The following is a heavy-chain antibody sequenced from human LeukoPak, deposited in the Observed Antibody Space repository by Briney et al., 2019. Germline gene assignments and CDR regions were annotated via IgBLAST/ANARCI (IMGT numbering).Heavy chain of an antibody. V-gene: IGHV4-34*01. D-gene: IGHD2-2*02. CDR3: ARERPQYCSSTSCYTDQAWFDP. CDR2: INHSGST. J-gene: IGHJ5*02. Sequence: SETLSLTCAVYGGSFSGYYWSWIRQPPGKGLEWIGEINHSGSTNYNPSLKSRVTISVDTSKNQFSLKLSSVTAADTAVYYCARERPQYCSSTSCYTDQAWFDPWGQGTLVTVSS. CDR1: GGSFSGYY.